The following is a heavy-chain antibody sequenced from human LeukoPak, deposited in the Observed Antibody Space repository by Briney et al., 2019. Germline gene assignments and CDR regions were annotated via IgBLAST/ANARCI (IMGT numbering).Heavy chain of an antibody. V-gene: IGHV3-30*02. CDR2: IRYDGSNK. CDR1: GFTFSSYG. CDR3: ARGDKQLVFNRNKGGFDP. J-gene: IGHJ5*02. D-gene: IGHD6-13*01. Sequence: PGGSLRLSCAASGFTFSSYGMHWVRQAPGKGLEWVAFIRYDGSNKYYADSVKGRFTISRDNSKNTLYLQMNSLRPEDTAVFYCARGDKQLVFNRNKGGFDPWGQGTVVTVSS.